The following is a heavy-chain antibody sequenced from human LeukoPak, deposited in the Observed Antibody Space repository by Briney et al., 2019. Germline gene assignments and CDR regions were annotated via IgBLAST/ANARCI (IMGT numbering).Heavy chain of an antibody. V-gene: IGHV1-2*06. CDR2: INPKSGDT. CDR3: ARVTAVDAGKGVLDY. D-gene: IGHD6-13*01. J-gene: IGHJ4*02. Sequence: ASAKVSCKASGYTFTGYYMHWVRQAPGQGLEWIGRINPKSGDTNFAQKFQGRVTMTRDTSITTAYMELSRLRSDGTAVYYCARVTAVDAGKGVLDYWGQGTLVTVSS. CDR1: GYTFTGYY.